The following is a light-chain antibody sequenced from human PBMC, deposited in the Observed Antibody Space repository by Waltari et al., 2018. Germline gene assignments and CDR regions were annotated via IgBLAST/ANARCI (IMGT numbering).Light chain of an antibody. Sequence: EIVMTQSPVTLSVSPGERATLSCRASQIVDNRLAWYQQKPGQSPRLLVYDASTRATGIPDRFSGSGSGTEFTFIISSLEPEDAAVYFCQQETNWSLTFGGGTKVEIK. CDR3: QQETNWSLT. V-gene: IGKV3D-15*01. CDR1: QIVDNR. CDR2: DAS. J-gene: IGKJ4*01.